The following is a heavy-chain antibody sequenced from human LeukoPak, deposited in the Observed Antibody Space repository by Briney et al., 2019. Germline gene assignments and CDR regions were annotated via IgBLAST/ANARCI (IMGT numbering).Heavy chain of an antibody. CDR3: ARVYWSHPAEYYFDY. J-gene: IGHJ4*02. V-gene: IGHV4-34*01. CDR1: GRSFSGYY. Sequence: SETLSLTCAVYGRSFSGYYWSWLRQTPGKGLEWIGEINHSGGTTYNPSLKSRVTISVDTSKNQFSLKLSSVTAADTALYYCARVYWSHPAEYYFDYWGQGTLVTVSS. D-gene: IGHD2-8*02. CDR2: INHSGGT.